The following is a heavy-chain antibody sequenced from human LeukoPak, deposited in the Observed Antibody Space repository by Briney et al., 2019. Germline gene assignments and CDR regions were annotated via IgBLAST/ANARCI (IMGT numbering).Heavy chain of an antibody. J-gene: IGHJ3*02. V-gene: IGHV4-59*01. CDR2: IYYSGST. Sequence: SEILSLTCTVSGGSISSYYWSWIRQPPGKGLEWIGYIYYSGSTNYNPSLKSRVTISVDTSKNQFSLKLSSVTAADTAVYYCARDGEQLQAFDIWGQGIMVTVSS. CDR1: GGSISSYY. CDR3: ARDGEQLQAFDI. D-gene: IGHD5-24*01.